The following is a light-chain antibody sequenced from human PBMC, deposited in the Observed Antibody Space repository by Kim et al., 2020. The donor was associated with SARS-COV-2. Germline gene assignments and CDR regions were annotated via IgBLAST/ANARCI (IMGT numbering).Light chain of an antibody. CDR1: QSVSSN. J-gene: IGKJ2*01. Sequence: EIVMTQSPATLSVFPGERATLSCRASQSVSSNLAWYQQKPGQAPRLLIYGASTRATCIPARFNGSGSGTEFTLTISSLQSEDLAVYYCQQYNNWYTFGQGTKLEI. V-gene: IGKV3-15*01. CDR3: QQYNNWYT. CDR2: GAS.